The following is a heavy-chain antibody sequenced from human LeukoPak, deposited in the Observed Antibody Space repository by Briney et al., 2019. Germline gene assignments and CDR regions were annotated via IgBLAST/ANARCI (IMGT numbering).Heavy chain of an antibody. V-gene: IGHV4-34*01. D-gene: IGHD1-26*01. CDR2: INHSGST. CDR1: GGSFSGYY. J-gene: IGHJ4*02. CDR3: ARVEGVVGAHRRPCFDY. Sequence: KPSETLSLTCAVYGGSFSGYYWSWIRQPPGKGLEWIGEINHSGSTNYNPSLKSRVTISVDTSKNQFSLKLSSVTAADTAGYYCARVEGVVGAHRRPCFDYWGQGTLVTVSS.